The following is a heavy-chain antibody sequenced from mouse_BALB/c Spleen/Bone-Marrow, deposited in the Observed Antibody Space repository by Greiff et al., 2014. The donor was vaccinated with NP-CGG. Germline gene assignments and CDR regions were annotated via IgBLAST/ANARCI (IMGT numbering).Heavy chain of an antibody. J-gene: IGHJ4*01. V-gene: IGHV1-67*01. CDR2: ISPYSGNT. Sequence: LEESGPELVKPGASVKISCKASGYTFTDYDMHWVKQSHAKSLEWIGDISPYSGNTNYNQKFKGKATMTVDKSSSTAYMELASLTSEESAVYYCARYGDGSEGYSIDYWGQGTSVTVSS. CDR1: GYTFTDYD. CDR3: ARYGDGSEGYSIDY. D-gene: IGHD1-1*01.